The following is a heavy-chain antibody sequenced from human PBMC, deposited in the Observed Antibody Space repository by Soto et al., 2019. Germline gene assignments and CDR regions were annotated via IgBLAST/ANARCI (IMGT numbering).Heavy chain of an antibody. D-gene: IGHD1-26*01. CDR3: ARDPWTIGDYYYYAIDV. Sequence: QVQLVESGGGVVQPGRSLRLSCAASGFTFSKNAMHWVRQAPGKGLEWVAIISYDGSIKYYADSVKGRFTISRDNSKNTLYLQMNSLRAEDTAVYYCARDPWTIGDYYYYAIDVWGQGTTVTVS. CDR2: ISYDGSIK. J-gene: IGHJ6*02. V-gene: IGHV3-30*04. CDR1: GFTFSKNA.